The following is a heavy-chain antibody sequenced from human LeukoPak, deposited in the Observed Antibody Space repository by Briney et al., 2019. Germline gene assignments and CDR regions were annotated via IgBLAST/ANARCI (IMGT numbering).Heavy chain of an antibody. Sequence: PGGSLRLSCAAPGFTFSTYFMHWVRQAPGKGLEWVADIASDGSHTFYVESVKGRFTISRDNSKNTLYLQMNSLRAEDTAVYFCARKRKDTILHSGVFDIGAKGTMVTVS. D-gene: IGHD2-21*01. J-gene: IGHJ3*02. CDR3: ARKRKDTILHSGVFDI. V-gene: IGHV3-30-3*01. CDR2: IASDGSHT. CDR1: GFTFSTYF.